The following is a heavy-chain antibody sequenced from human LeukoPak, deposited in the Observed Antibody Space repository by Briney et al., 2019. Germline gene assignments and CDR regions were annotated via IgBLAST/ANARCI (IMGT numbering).Heavy chain of an antibody. CDR1: GFTVSFYA. CDR3: AKHSTGVEC. Sequence: GGSLRLSCAASGFTVSFYAMSWVRQAPGKGLEWVSVIAGGGSSTYYADSVKGRFTISRDNSKNTLYLQMNSLRAEDTAVYYCAKHSTGVECWGRGTLVTVSS. J-gene: IGHJ2*01. V-gene: IGHV3-23*01. D-gene: IGHD3-10*01. CDR2: IAGGGSST.